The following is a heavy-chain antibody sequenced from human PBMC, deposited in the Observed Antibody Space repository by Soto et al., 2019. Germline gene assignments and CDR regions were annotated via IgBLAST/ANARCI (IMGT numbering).Heavy chain of an antibody. CDR2: ISGSGDST. J-gene: IGHJ4*02. V-gene: IGHV3-23*01. CDR1: GFTFSSYA. Sequence: GGSLRLSCAASGFTFSSYAMNWVRQAPGKGLEWVSVISGSGDSTYYADSVKGRFTISRDNSKNTLYLQMNSLRAEDTAVYYCARRGPGTYFDYWGQGTLVTVAS. CDR3: ARRGPGTYFDY. D-gene: IGHD6-13*01.